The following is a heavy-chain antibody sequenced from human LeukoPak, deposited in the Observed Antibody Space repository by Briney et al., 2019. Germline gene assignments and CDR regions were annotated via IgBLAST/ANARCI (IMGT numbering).Heavy chain of an antibody. D-gene: IGHD2-8*01. CDR2: ISHSGST. J-gene: IGHJ4*02. V-gene: IGHV4-38-2*02. CDR1: GYSISSGYY. CDR3: ARGERGVDY. Sequence: SETLSLTCTVCGYSISSGYYWGWIRQPPGKGLEWIGSISHSGSTYYNPSLKSRGTISVDTSKNQFSLQLSSVTAADTAVYYCARGERGVDYWGQGTLVTVSS.